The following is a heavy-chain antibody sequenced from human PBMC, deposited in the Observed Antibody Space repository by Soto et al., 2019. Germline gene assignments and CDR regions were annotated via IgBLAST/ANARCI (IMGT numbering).Heavy chain of an antibody. CDR1: GGSISSGGYY. J-gene: IGHJ3*02. V-gene: IGHV4-31*03. CDR3: ARDRKNYYYDSSGYYYVPDAFDI. CDR2: IYYSGST. D-gene: IGHD3-22*01. Sequence: QVQLQESGPGLVKPSQTLSLTCTVSGGSISSGGYYWSWIRQHPGKGLEWIGYIYYSGSTYYNPSLKSRVTISVDTSKNQFSLKLSSVTAADTAVHYCARDRKNYYYDSSGYYYVPDAFDIWGQGTMVTVSS.